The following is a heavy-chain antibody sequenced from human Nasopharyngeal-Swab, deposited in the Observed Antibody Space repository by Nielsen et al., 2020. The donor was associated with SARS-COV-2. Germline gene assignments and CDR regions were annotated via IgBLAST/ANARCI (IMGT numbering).Heavy chain of an antibody. CDR2: IYSGGST. Sequence: GGSLRLSCAASGFTVSSNHMSWVRQAPGKGLEWVSVIYSGGSTYYADSVKGRFTISRDNSKNTLYLQMNSLRAEDTAVYYCAKDSYYYDSSGSIFDYWGQGTLVTVSS. V-gene: IGHV3-53*01. D-gene: IGHD3-22*01. CDR3: AKDSYYYDSSGSIFDY. CDR1: GFTVSSNH. J-gene: IGHJ4*02.